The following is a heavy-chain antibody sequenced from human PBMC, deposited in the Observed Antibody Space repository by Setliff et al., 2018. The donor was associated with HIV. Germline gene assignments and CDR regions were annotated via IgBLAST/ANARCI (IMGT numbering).Heavy chain of an antibody. Sequence: ASVKVSCKASGGTFSSYAVSWVRQAPGQGLEWMGGIIPIFATPNYAQKFQGRVTITADESTSTAYMSLSSLRSEDTAVYYCAEGGLGGGDYYFDYWGQGTLVTVSS. D-gene: IGHD2-21*02. CDR2: IIPIFATP. J-gene: IGHJ4*02. CDR3: AEGGLGGGDYYFDY. CDR1: GGTFSSYA. V-gene: IGHV1-69*13.